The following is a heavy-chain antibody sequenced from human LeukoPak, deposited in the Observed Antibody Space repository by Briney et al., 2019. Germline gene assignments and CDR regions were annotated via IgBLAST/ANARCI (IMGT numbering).Heavy chain of an antibody. J-gene: IGHJ6*02. V-gene: IGHV3-30*18. CDR2: ISYDGSNK. CDR1: GFTFSSYG. Sequence: GGSLRLSCAVSGFTFSSYGMHCVRQAPGKGLEWVAVISYDGSNKDYADSVTGRFTISRDNSKKTLYLQMNSLRAEDTAVYYCAKELSPSSSTTTYYYGMDVWGQGTTVTVSS. CDR3: AKELSPSSSTTTYYYGMDV. D-gene: IGHD2-2*01.